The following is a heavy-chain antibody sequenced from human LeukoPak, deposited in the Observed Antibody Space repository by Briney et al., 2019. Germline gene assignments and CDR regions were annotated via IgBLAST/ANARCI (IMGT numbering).Heavy chain of an antibody. J-gene: IGHJ3*02. V-gene: IGHV4-39*07. CDR2: IYHTGST. CDR3: ARLSVSLNAFDM. Sequence: PSETLSLTCTVSGGSISSSSYYWGWIRQPPGKGLEWIGNIYHTGSTYYNVSLHSRVTISLDTSNNQFSLKLNSVTAADTAVYYCARLSVSLNAFDMWGQGTMVTVSS. CDR1: GGSISSSSYY.